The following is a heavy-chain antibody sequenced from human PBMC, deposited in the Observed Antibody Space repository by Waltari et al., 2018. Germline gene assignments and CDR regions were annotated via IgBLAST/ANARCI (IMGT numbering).Heavy chain of an antibody. D-gene: IGHD6-13*01. CDR1: GFTFSSYG. CDR3: AKGGDSSSWDYFDY. CDR2: ISYDGSNK. J-gene: IGHJ4*02. Sequence: QVLLVESGGGVVQPGRSLRLSCAASGFTFSSYGMHWVRQAPGKGLEWVAVISYDGSNKYYADSVKGRFTISRDNSKNTLYLQMNSLRAEDTAVYYCAKGGDSSSWDYFDYWGQGTLVTVSS. V-gene: IGHV3-30*18.